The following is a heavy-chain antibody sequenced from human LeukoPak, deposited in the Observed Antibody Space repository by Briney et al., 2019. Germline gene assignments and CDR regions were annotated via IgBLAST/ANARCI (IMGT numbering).Heavy chain of an antibody. V-gene: IGHV4-34*01. CDR3: ASGGYSSGWPIFDY. CDR2: INHSGST. J-gene: IGHJ4*02. Sequence: SETLSLTCAVYGGSFSGYYWSWIRQPPGKGLEWIGEINHSGSTNYNPSLKSRVTISEDTSKNQFSLKLSSVTAADTAVYYCASGGYSSGWPIFDYWGQGTLVTVSS. CDR1: GGSFSGYY. D-gene: IGHD6-19*01.